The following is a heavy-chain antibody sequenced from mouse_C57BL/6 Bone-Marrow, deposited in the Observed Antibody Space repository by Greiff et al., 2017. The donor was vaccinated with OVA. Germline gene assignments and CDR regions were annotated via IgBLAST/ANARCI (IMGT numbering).Heavy chain of an antibody. Sequence: VQLVESGAELARPGASVKLSRKASGYTFTSYGISWVKQRTGQGLEWIGEIYPRSGNTYYNEKFKGKATLTADKPSSTAYMELRSLTSEDSAVYFCARKVELLRTFDYWGQGTTLTVSS. V-gene: IGHV1-81*01. CDR2: IYPRSGNT. J-gene: IGHJ2*01. CDR3: ARKVELLRTFDY. CDR1: GYTFTSYG. D-gene: IGHD1-1*01.